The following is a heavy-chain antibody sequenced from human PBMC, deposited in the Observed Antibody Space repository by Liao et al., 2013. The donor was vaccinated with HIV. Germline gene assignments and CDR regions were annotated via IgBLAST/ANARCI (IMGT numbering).Heavy chain of an antibody. D-gene: IGHD1-26*01. CDR2: INHSGST. V-gene: IGHV4-39*07. J-gene: IGHJ4*02. CDR1: GGSISSGSYY. Sequence: QVQLQESGPGLVKPSQTLSLTCTVSGGSISSGSYYWSWIRQPPGKGLEWIGEINHSGSTNYNPSLKSRVTISVDTSKNQFSLKLSSVTAADTAVYYCSYSGSQGGVVSDYWGQGTLVTVSS. CDR3: SYSGSQGGVVSDY.